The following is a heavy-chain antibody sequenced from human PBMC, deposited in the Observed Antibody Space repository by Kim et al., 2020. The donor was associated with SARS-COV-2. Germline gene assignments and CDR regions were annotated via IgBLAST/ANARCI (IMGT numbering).Heavy chain of an antibody. D-gene: IGHD6-19*01. CDR3: ASGIVVAGKGYDIDD. J-gene: IGHJ4*02. CDR1: GDTFTSYS. CDR2: INPNSGTA. Sequence: ASVKVSCKASGDTFTSYSINWVRQAPGQGLEWMGRINPNSGTANYAQKFQGRVTMTRDTSISTAYMELSSLRSEDTAVYYCASGIVVAGKGYDIDDWGQGTLVTVSS. V-gene: IGHV1-2*06.